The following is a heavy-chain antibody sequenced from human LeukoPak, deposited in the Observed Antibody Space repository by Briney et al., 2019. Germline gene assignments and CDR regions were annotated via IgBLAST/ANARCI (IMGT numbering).Heavy chain of an antibody. V-gene: IGHV1-2*02. Sequence: ASVNVSCKASGSSFTDHYLHWLRQAPGQGLEWMGWIHPNSGDTNYAQRFQGRVSLTRDTSISTAYMELSSLRSDDTAVYYCARDHNWGPDYWGQGTLVSVSS. J-gene: IGHJ4*02. CDR1: GSSFTDHY. D-gene: IGHD7-27*01. CDR3: ARDHNWGPDY. CDR2: IHPNSGDT.